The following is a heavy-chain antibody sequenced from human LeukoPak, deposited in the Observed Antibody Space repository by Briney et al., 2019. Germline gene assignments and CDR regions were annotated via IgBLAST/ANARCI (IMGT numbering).Heavy chain of an antibody. CDR3: AVFGVATIGNYYMDV. J-gene: IGHJ6*03. CDR1: GYTFTSYG. D-gene: IGHD5-12*01. Sequence: AAVKVSCKASGYTFTSYGISWVRQAPGQGLEWMGWISAYNGNTNYAQKHQGRVTMTTDTSTSTAYMELRSMRSDDTAVYYCAVFGVATIGNYYMDVWGKGTTVTVSS. V-gene: IGHV1-18*01. CDR2: ISAYNGNT.